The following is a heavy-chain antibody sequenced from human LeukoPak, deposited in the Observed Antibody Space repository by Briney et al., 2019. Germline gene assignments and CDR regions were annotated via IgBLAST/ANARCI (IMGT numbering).Heavy chain of an antibody. D-gene: IGHD3-10*01. V-gene: IGHV3-23*01. CDR2: ISGSGGST. CDR1: GFTFSSYA. J-gene: IGHJ5*02. CDR3: AKDQSSGSCYLDGNWFDP. Sequence: QTGGSLRLSCAASGFTFSSYAMSWVRQAPGKRLEWVSAISGSGGSTYYADSVKGRFTISRDNSKNTLYLQMNSLRAEDTAVYYCAKDQSSGSCYLDGNWFDPWGQGTLVTVSS.